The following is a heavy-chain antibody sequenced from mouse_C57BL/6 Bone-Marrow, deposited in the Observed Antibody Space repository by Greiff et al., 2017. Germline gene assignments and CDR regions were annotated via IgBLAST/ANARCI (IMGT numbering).Heavy chain of an antibody. CDR3: AREVLNWDNFDY. CDR2: INPNNGGT. J-gene: IGHJ2*01. D-gene: IGHD4-1*01. V-gene: IGHV1-26*01. Sequence: EVQLQQSGPELVKPGASVKISCKASGYTFTDYYMNWVKKSHGKSLEWIGDINPNNGGTSYNQKFKGKATLTVDKSSSTAYMELHSLTSEDSAVYYCAREVLNWDNFDYWGQGTTLTVSS. CDR1: GYTFTDYY.